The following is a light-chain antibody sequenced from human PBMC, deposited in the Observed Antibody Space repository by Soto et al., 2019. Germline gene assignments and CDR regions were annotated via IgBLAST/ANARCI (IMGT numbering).Light chain of an antibody. V-gene: IGKV3-11*01. CDR3: QQRFAWPLT. J-gene: IGKJ4*01. CDR2: DAS. Sequence: IVLTQSPATLSLSPGERASLSCTASQTVGITLAWYQQRPGQAPRLLIYDASSRAAGIPARFSGGGSGTDFTLTISSLEPDDFAVYYCQQRFAWPLTFGGGTKVDIK. CDR1: QTVGIT.